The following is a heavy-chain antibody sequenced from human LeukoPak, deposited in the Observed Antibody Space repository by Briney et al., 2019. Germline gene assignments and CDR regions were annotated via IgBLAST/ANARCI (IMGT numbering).Heavy chain of an antibody. V-gene: IGHV3-30-3*01. D-gene: IGHD1-14*01. CDR3: AREAAGGFIDY. J-gene: IGHJ4*02. CDR2: ISYDGSNK. Sequence: GGSLRLSCAASGFTFSSYAMHWVRQAPGKGLQWVAVISYDGSNKYYADSVKGRFTISRDNSKNTLYLQMNSLRAEDAAVYYCAREAAGGFIDYWGQGILVTVSS. CDR1: GFTFSSYA.